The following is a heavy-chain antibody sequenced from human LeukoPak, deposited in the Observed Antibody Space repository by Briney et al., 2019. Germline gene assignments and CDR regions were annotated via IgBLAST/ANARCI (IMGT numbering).Heavy chain of an antibody. Sequence: GGSLRLSCVPPGYTFSSYVTNWGRQAPRKGPATVSYISSKVSTIYYGDSVKGRFTISRDNAKNSPYLQMTRLRAEDTAVYYCARDGISGRRGYYFDYWGREPWSPSPQ. CDR2: ISSKVSTI. CDR1: GYTFSSYV. V-gene: IGHV3-48*03. J-gene: IGHJ4*02. CDR3: ARDGISGRRGYYFDY. D-gene: IGHD2-15*01.